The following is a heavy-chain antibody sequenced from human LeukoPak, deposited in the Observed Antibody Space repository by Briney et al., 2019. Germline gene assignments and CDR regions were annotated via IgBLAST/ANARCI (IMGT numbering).Heavy chain of an antibody. J-gene: IGHJ4*02. CDR2: ISGSGGST. Sequence: GGSLTLFCAASGFPQRSYAMIWVRQAPGRGVEGVSAISGSGGSTYYADSVKGRFTISRDNSKNTLYLQMNSLRAEDTAVYYCAKDLYCSSTSCSLFDYWGQGTLVTVSS. CDR3: AKDLYCSSTSCSLFDY. D-gene: IGHD2-2*01. V-gene: IGHV3-23*01. CDR1: GFPQRSYA.